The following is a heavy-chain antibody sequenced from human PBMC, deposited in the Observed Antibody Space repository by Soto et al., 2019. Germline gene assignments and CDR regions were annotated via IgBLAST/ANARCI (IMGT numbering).Heavy chain of an antibody. CDR2: IHSGDSNA. Sequence: GESLKISCKGSGYSFSTSSIGWVRQMPGKGLEWMGNIHSGDSNARYSPSFQGQVTISVDKSISTAYLQWSSLKASDTAMYYCARNAPAGTFFVSYYGMAVWRQGTTVTVSS. J-gene: IGHJ6*02. CDR1: GYSFSTSS. CDR3: ARNAPAGTFFVSYYGMAV. D-gene: IGHD6-13*01. V-gene: IGHV5-51*03.